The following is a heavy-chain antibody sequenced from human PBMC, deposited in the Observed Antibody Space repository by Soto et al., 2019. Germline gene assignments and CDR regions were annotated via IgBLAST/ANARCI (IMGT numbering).Heavy chain of an antibody. CDR3: AKDIRGDYGDYVCFH. Sequence: EVQLVESGGGLIQPGRSLRLSCAGSGFIFDDYAMHWVRQVPGKGLEWVSGISWDSGAIGYADSVKGRFIISRNNARNSLYLQMNSLKTEDTAVYYCAKDIRGDYGDYVCFHWGQGTLVTVSS. CDR2: ISWDSGAI. V-gene: IGHV3-9*01. CDR1: GFIFDDYA. J-gene: IGHJ4*02. D-gene: IGHD4-17*01.